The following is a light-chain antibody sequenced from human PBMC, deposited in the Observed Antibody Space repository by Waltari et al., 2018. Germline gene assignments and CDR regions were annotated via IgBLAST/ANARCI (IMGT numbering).Light chain of an antibody. CDR3: QAWDSSTVI. J-gene: IGLJ2*01. CDR1: TSGDKY. V-gene: IGLV3-1*01. Sequence: SYDLTQPPSVSVSPGQTASITCSGHTSGDKYVCWYQQKPGQSPVLVIFQDDMRPSGIPERFSGSNSGNTATLTISGTQAMDEADYYCQAWDSSTVIFGGGTKLTVL. CDR2: QDD.